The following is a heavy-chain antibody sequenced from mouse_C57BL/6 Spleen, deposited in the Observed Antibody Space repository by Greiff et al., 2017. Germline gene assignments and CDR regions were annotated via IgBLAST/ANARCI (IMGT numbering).Heavy chain of an antibody. CDR3: ARDSSGLDY. CDR2: ISRGSSTI. D-gene: IGHD3-2*02. Sequence: EVKLVESGGGLVKPGGSLKLSCAASGFTFSDYGMHWVRQAPEKGLEWVAYISRGSSTIYYTDTVKGRFTISRDNAKNTLFLQMTSLRSEDTAMFYCARDSSGLDYWGQGTTLTVSS. V-gene: IGHV5-17*01. J-gene: IGHJ2*01. CDR1: GFTFSDYG.